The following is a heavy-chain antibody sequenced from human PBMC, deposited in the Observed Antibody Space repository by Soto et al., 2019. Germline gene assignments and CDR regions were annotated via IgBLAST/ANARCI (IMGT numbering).Heavy chain of an antibody. Sequence: QVQLVESGGGVVQPGRSLRLSCAASGFTFSSYGMHWVRQAPGKGLEWVAVISYDGSKKYYADSVKGRFAISRDNSKNTLYLQMNSLRAEDTAAYYCAKCHYYDSSGSYSYYYGMDVWGQGTTVTVSS. D-gene: IGHD3-22*01. CDR3: AKCHYYDSSGSYSYYYGMDV. CDR2: ISYDGSKK. J-gene: IGHJ6*02. V-gene: IGHV3-30*18. CDR1: GFTFSSYG.